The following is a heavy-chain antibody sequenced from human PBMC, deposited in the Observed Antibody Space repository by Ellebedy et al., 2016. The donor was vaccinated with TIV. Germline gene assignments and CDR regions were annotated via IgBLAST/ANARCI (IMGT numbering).Heavy chain of an antibody. D-gene: IGHD3-16*01. CDR1: GFTFSSYA. CDR3: GRGHYDYVWGTLDH. CDR2: ISGSDGTT. J-gene: IGHJ4*02. V-gene: IGHV3-23*01. Sequence: GESLKISXAASGFTFSSYAMSWVRQAPGKGLEWVSVISGSDGTTYYADSVKGRFTVSRDNSKNTLYLQMSSLRAEDSAVYHCGRGHYDYVWGTLDHWGQGTLVTVSS.